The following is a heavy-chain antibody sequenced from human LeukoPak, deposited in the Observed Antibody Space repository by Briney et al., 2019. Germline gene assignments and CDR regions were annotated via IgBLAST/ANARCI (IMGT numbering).Heavy chain of an antibody. V-gene: IGHV1-18*04. D-gene: IGHD6-19*01. J-gene: IGHJ4*02. CDR1: GYTFTSYG. CDR3: ARDLEYSSGWYFDC. Sequence: ASVKVSCKASGYTFTSYGISWVRQAPGQGLEWMGWISTYNGNTNYAQKLQGRVTMTTDTSTSTAYMELRSLRSDDTAVYYCARDLEYSSGWYFDCWGQGTLVTVSS. CDR2: ISTYNGNT.